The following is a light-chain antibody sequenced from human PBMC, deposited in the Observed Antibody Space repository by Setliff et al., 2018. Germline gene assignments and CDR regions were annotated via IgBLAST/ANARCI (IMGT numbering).Light chain of an antibody. CDR2: EVS. CDR3: SSYAGSNTPYV. J-gene: IGLJ1*01. Sequence: QSALTQPPSASGSPGQSVTISYTGTSSDVGGYNYVSWYQQHPGKAPKLMIYEVSKRPSGVPDRFSGSKSGNTASLTVSGLQAEDEADYYCSSYAGSNTPYVFGTGTKV. V-gene: IGLV2-8*01. CDR1: SSDVGGYNY.